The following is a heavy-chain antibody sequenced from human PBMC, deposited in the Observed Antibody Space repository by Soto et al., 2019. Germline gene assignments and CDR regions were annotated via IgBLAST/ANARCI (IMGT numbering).Heavy chain of an antibody. CDR3: ARRAAAGGNFDY. J-gene: IGHJ4*02. Sequence: QVQLVESGGGVVQPGRSLRLSCAASGFTFSSYGMHWVRQAPGKGLEWVAVIWYDGSNKYYADSVKGRFTISRDNSKNTLYLQMNSLRAEDTAVYYCARRAAAGGNFDYWGQGTLVTVSS. D-gene: IGHD6-13*01. CDR2: IWYDGSNK. V-gene: IGHV3-33*01. CDR1: GFTFSSYG.